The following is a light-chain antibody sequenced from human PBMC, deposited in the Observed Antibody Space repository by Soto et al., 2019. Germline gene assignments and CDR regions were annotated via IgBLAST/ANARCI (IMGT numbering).Light chain of an antibody. CDR1: SGRIASNY. V-gene: IGLV6-57*03. CDR2: EDN. CDR3: QSYDSSNHGV. Sequence: NFMLTQPHSVSESPGKTVTISCTRSSGRIASNYVQWYQQRPGSAPTTLIYEDNQRPSGVPDRFSGSIDSSSNSASLTISGLKTVDEADYYCQSYDSSNHGVFGGGTKLTVL. J-gene: IGLJ3*02.